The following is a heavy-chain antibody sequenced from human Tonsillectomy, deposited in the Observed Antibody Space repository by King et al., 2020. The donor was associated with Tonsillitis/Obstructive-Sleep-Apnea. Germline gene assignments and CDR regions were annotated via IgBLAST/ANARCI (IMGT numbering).Heavy chain of an antibody. D-gene: IGHD6-19*01. CDR3: ASSIAVAGFFDY. J-gene: IGHJ4*02. CDR2: INTSGGST. CDR1: GYTFTSYY. V-gene: IGHV1-46*01. Sequence: QLVHSGAEVKKPGASVKVSCKASGYTFTSYYMHWVRQAPGQGLEWMGIINTSGGSTSNAQKFQGRVTMTRDTSTSTVYMELSSLRSEDTAVYYCASSIAVAGFFDYWGQGTLVTVSS.